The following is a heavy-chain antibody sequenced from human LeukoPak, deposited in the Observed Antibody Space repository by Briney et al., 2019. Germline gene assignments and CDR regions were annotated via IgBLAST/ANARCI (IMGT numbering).Heavy chain of an antibody. Sequence: SGGSLRLSCAASGFTFSSYWMSWVRQAPGKGLEWVSAISGSDDSTYYADSVKGRFAISRDNSKNTLYLQMNSLRAEDTAVYYCAKVIGSGSFSPNTFDYWGQGSLVTVSS. V-gene: IGHV3-23*01. CDR3: AKVIGSGSFSPNTFDY. D-gene: IGHD3-10*01. CDR2: ISGSDDST. CDR1: GFTFSSYW. J-gene: IGHJ4*02.